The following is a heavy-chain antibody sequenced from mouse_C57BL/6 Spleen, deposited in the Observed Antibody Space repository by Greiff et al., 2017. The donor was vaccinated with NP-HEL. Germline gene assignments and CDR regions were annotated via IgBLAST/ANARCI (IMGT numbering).Heavy chain of an antibody. J-gene: IGHJ3*01. CDR3: ASLSNPAWFAY. CDR2: INPSSGYT. CDR1: GYTFTSYW. D-gene: IGHD2-5*01. V-gene: IGHV1-7*01. Sequence: VQLQQSGAELAKPGASVKLSCKASGYTFTSYWMHWVKQRPGQGLEWIGYINPSSGYTKYNQKFKDKATLTADKSSSTAYMQLSSLTYENSAVYYCASLSNPAWFAYWGQGTLVTVSA.